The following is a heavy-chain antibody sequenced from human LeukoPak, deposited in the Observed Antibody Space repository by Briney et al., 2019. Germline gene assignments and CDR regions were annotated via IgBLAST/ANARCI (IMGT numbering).Heavy chain of an antibody. V-gene: IGHV3-23*01. CDR1: GFTSSSHP. CDR2: ISGRT. CDR3: ARRSLVAASHYYFDY. D-gene: IGHD2-15*01. J-gene: IGHJ4*02. Sequence: PGGSLRLSCAASGFTSSSHPMSWVRQAPGKGLEWVSTISGRTYYADSVKGRFTLSRDTSKNTLYLQMNSLRAEDTAVYYCARRSLVAASHYYFDYWGQGTLVTVSS.